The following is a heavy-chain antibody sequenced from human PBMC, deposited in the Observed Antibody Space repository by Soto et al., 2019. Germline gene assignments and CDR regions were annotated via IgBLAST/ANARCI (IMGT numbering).Heavy chain of an antibody. Sequence: ASVKVSCKTSGYTFTAYGLAWLRQAPGQRPEWMGWVSTNDANTNYAPKFQGRVTMTTDASTTTTYMELRSLTSDDTAVYYCARELNTETSAFYSFAYWGQGTLVTVSS. CDR2: VSTNDANT. D-gene: IGHD3-22*01. CDR3: ARELNTETSAFYSFAY. CDR1: GYTFTAYG. V-gene: IGHV1-18*01. J-gene: IGHJ4*02.